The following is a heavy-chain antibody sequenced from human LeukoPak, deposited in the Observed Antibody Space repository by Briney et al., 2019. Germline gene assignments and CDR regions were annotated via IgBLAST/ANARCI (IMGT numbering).Heavy chain of an antibody. CDR3: ARNYCSGGSCYYKYYYYMDV. V-gene: IGHV4-4*02. D-gene: IGHD2-15*01. J-gene: IGHJ6*03. CDR1: GGSISSSNW. CDR2: INHSGST. Sequence: SETLSITCTVSGGSISSSNWWSWVRQPPGKGLEWIREINHSGSTNYNPSLKSRVTISVDTSKNQFSLKLSSVTAADTAVYYCARNYCSGGSCYYKYYYYMDVWGKGTTVTVSS.